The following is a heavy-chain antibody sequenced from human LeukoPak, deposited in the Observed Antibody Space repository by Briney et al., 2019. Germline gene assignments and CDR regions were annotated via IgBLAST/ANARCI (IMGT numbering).Heavy chain of an antibody. CDR3: ARDRNTGSSYENLFEY. J-gene: IGHJ4*02. V-gene: IGHV3-74*01. Sequence: GGSLRLSCAASGFTFSSYWMHWVRQAPGRGLVWVSRINSDGSSTSYADSVKGRFTISRDNAKNTLYLQMNSLRAEDTSVYYCARDRNTGSSYENLFEYWGQGSLVTVSS. CDR1: GFTFSSYW. D-gene: IGHD1-26*01. CDR2: INSDGSST.